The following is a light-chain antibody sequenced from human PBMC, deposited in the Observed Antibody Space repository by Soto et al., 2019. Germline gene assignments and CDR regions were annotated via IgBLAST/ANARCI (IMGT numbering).Light chain of an antibody. CDR3: AAWDDSVNVVV. J-gene: IGLJ2*01. CDR2: YDD. CDR1: SSNIGNNA. V-gene: IGLV1-36*01. Sequence: QSVLTQPPSVSEAPRQRVTISCSGSSSNIGNNAVNWYQQLPGKAPKLLIYYDDLLPSGVSDRFSGSKSGTSASLAISGLQSEDEADYYCAAWDDSVNVVVFGGGTKLTVL.